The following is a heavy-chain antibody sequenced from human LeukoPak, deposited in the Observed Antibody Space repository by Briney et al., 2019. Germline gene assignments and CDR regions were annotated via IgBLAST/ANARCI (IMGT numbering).Heavy chain of an antibody. D-gene: IGHD3-16*01. J-gene: IGHJ4*02. Sequence: GGSLRLSCAASGFTFSSYSMNWVRQAPGKGLEWVSYISSSSSTIYYADSVKGRFTISRDNAKNSLYLQMNSLRAEDTAVYYCAVWGYPTNFDYWGQGTLVTVSS. V-gene: IGHV3-48*01. CDR2: ISSSSSTI. CDR3: AVWGYPTNFDY. CDR1: GFTFSSYS.